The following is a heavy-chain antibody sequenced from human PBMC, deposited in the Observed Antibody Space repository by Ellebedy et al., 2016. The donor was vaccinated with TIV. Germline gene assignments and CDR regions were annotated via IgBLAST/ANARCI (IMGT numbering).Heavy chain of an antibody. V-gene: IGHV3-23*01. D-gene: IGHD5-24*01. Sequence: GGSLRLXXVASGFTFDDYAMSWVRQAPGKGLEWVSAISGSGGSTYYADSVKGRFTISRDNSKNTLYLQMNSLRAEDTAVYYCAKDASDGYNAYWGQGTLVTVSS. J-gene: IGHJ4*02. CDR2: ISGSGGST. CDR1: GFTFDDYA. CDR3: AKDASDGYNAY.